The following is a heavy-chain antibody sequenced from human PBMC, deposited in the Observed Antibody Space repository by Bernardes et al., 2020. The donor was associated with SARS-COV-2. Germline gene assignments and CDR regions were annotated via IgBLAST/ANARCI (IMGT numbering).Heavy chain of an antibody. Sequence: ASVKVSCKVSGYTLTELSMHWVRQAPGKGLEWMGGFDPEDGETIYAQKFQGRVTMTEDTSTDTAYMELSSLRSEDTAVYYCATTNPYDSTPHWFDPWGQGTLVTVSS. CDR2: FDPEDGET. V-gene: IGHV1-24*01. CDR1: GYTLTELS. CDR3: ATTNPYDSTPHWFDP. D-gene: IGHD3-22*01. J-gene: IGHJ5*02.